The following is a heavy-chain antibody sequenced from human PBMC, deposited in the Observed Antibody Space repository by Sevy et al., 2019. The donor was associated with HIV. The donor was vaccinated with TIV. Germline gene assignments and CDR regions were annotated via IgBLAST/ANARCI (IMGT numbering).Heavy chain of an antibody. Sequence: GGSLRLSCTASGFTFSSYAMHWVRQAPGKGLEWVALISYNGKYTYYADSVKGRFSISRDDSNNTLYLQMNSLRPEDTAVYFCASPRPGYSSGWWIEAFDFWGQGTVVTVSS. V-gene: IGHV3-30*04. J-gene: IGHJ3*01. CDR3: ASPRPGYSSGWWIEAFDF. D-gene: IGHD6-19*01. CDR2: ISYNGKYT. CDR1: GFTFSSYA.